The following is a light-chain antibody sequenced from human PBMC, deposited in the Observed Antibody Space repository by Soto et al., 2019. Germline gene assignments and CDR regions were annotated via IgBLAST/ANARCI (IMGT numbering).Light chain of an antibody. Sequence: QSALTQPASVSGSPGQSITISCTGTSSDVGGYNYVSWYQPHPGKAPKLVIFEVTNRPSGVSNRFSGSKSGNTASLTISGRPAEDEADYYGSSYRGGSALGVFGTGTKLTVL. CDR1: SSDVGGYNY. CDR3: SSYRGGSALGV. J-gene: IGLJ1*01. V-gene: IGLV2-14*01. CDR2: EVT.